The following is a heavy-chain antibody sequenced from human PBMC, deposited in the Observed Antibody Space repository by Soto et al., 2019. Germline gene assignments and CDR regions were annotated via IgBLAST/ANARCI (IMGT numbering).Heavy chain of an antibody. CDR1: GFTFISDW. CDR3: AREGGIVVPSADDAFDI. J-gene: IGHJ3*02. Sequence: GGSLILSCVASGFTFISDWMSWVRQAPGKGLEWVANIKQDGSEKYYVDSVKGRFTISRDNAKNSLYLQMNSLRAEDTAVYYCAREGGIVVPSADDAFDIWGQGTMVSVS. D-gene: IGHD3-22*01. CDR2: IKQDGSEK. V-gene: IGHV3-7*01.